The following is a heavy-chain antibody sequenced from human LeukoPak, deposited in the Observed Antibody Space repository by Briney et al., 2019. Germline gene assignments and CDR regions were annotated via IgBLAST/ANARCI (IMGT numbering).Heavy chain of an antibody. CDR2: IYYSGST. CDR1: GASISSGGYY. Sequence: SETLSLTCTVSGASISSGGYYWSWIRQHPGQGLEWIGYIYYSGSTYYNPSLKGRVTISVDTSNNQFSLKLSSVTAADTAVYYCARFTPLYYDFWSGYPSYYYYGMDVWGQGTTVTVSS. D-gene: IGHD3-3*01. J-gene: IGHJ6*02. CDR3: ARFTPLYYDFWSGYPSYYYYGMDV. V-gene: IGHV4-31*03.